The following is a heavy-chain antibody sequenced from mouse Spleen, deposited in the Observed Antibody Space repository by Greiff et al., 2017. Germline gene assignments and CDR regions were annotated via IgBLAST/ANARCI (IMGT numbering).Heavy chain of an antibody. D-gene: IGHD2-1*01. CDR3: ARIGHYGNYDYAMDY. CDR2: ISSGSSTI. J-gene: IGHJ4*01. V-gene: IGHV5-17*02. Sequence: EVMLVESGGGLVQPGGSRKLSCAASGFTFSSFGMHWVRQAPEKGLEWVAYISSGSSTIYYADTVKGRFTISRDNPKNTLFLQMTSLRSEDTAMYYCARIGHYGNYDYAMDYWGQGTSVTVSS. CDR1: GFTFSSFG.